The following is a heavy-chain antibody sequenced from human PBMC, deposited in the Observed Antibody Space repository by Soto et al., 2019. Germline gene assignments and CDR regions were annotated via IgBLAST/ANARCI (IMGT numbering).Heavy chain of an antibody. Sequence: NPSETLSLTCTVSGGSISSYYWSWIRQPPGKGLEWIGYIYYSGSTNYNPSLKSRVTISVDTSKNQFSLKLSSVTAADTAVYYCARVITIVRGVPDNWFDPWGQGTLVTVSS. D-gene: IGHD3-10*01. CDR3: ARVITIVRGVPDNWFDP. CDR2: IYYSGST. J-gene: IGHJ5*02. V-gene: IGHV4-59*01. CDR1: GGSISSYY.